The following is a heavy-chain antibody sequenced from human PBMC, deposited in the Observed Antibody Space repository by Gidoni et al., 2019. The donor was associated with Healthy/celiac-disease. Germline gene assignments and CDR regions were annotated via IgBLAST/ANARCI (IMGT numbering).Heavy chain of an antibody. Sequence: EVQLLESGGGWVQPGGSLRLSCAASGFTFSSYAMSWVRQAPGKGLEWVSAISGSGGSTYYADSVKGRFTISRDNSKNTLYLQMNSLRAEDTAVYYCAKDSSGWYRNLDYWGQGTLVTVSS. CDR2: ISGSGGST. D-gene: IGHD6-19*01. CDR3: AKDSSGWYRNLDY. J-gene: IGHJ4*02. V-gene: IGHV3-23*01. CDR1: GFTFSSYA.